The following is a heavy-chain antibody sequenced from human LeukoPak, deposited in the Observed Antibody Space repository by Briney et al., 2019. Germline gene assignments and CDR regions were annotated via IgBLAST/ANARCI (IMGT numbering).Heavy chain of an antibody. V-gene: IGHV4-59*08. J-gene: IGHJ5*01. Sequence: SETLSLTCTVSGCSISGYYWTWIRQLPGKGLEWIGYIYNSGITNYNPSLKSRVTVSVDTSKNQFSLRLTSVTAADTAVYYCAWSVPSLDYLFDSWGHGTLVTVSS. D-gene: IGHD4-11*01. CDR1: GCSISGYY. CDR3: AWSVPSLDYLFDS. CDR2: IYNSGIT.